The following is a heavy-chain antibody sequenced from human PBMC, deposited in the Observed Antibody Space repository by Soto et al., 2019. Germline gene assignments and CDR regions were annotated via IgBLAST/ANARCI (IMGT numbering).Heavy chain of an antibody. Sequence: PVGSLRLSCAASGFTFSSYAMHWVRQAPGKGLEWVAVISYDGSNKYYADSVKGRFTISRDNSKNTLYLQMNSLRAEDTAVYYCARGSGYSYGRFYGMDVWGQGTTVTVSS. CDR3: ARGSGYSYGRFYGMDV. CDR1: GFTFSSYA. D-gene: IGHD5-18*01. V-gene: IGHV3-30-3*01. J-gene: IGHJ6*02. CDR2: ISYDGSNK.